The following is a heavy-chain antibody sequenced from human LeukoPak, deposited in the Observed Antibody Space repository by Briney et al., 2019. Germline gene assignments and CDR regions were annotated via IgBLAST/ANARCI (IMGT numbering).Heavy chain of an antibody. CDR1: GFTFSDSY. J-gene: IGHJ4*02. CDR3: ARGSRTIELGDDY. Sequence: GGSLRLSCAASGFTFSDSYMSWIRQTPGKGLEWLSYISSSSDTNYADSVKGRFTISTDNAKNSLYLQMNSLRAEDTAVYYCARGSRTIELGDDYWGQGTLVTVSS. D-gene: IGHD5-24*01. V-gene: IGHV3-11*06. CDR2: ISSSSDT.